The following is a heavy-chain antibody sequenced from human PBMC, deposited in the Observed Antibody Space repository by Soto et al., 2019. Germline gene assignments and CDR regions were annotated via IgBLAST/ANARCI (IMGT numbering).Heavy chain of an antibody. CDR1: GFIFSSYS. J-gene: IGHJ6*04. Sequence: EVQLVESGGGLVKPGGSLRLSCAASGFIFSSYSMNWVRQAPGKGLEWVSSISSSSSYIYYADSVKVRFTISRDNAKNSLYLQMNGLRAADTAVYYCARDWIAEAEMAVWGKGTTVTVSS. V-gene: IGHV3-21*01. CDR2: ISSSSSYI. CDR3: ARDWIAEAEMAV. D-gene: IGHD6-19*01.